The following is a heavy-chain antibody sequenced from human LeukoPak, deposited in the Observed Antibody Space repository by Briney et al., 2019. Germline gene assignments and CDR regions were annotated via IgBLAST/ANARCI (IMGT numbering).Heavy chain of an antibody. J-gene: IGHJ5*02. CDR2: IYYSGDT. Sequence: PSETLSLTCTVSGDSISRHYWNWIRQPPGKGLEWIGYIYYSGDTNYNPSLKSRVTISADMSKNQFSLKLTSVTAAGTAVYYCARDGGGAAAFDWFDPWGQGTLVTVSS. CDR1: GDSISRHY. V-gene: IGHV4-59*11. CDR3: ARDGGGAAAFDWFDP. D-gene: IGHD6-13*01.